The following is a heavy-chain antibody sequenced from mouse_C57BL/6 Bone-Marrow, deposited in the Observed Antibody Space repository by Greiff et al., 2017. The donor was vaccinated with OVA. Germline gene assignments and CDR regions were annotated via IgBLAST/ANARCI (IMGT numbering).Heavy chain of an antibody. Sequence: EVQLQQSGPELVKPGASVKIPCKASGYTFTDYNMDWVKQSHGKSLEWIGDINPNNGGTIYNQKFKGKATLTVDKSSSTAYMELRSLTSEDTAVYYCARNGDSYYYGSSYGYWYFDVWGTGTTVTVSS. CDR1: GYTFTDYN. J-gene: IGHJ1*03. D-gene: IGHD1-1*01. CDR2: INPNNGGT. V-gene: IGHV1-18*01. CDR3: ARNGDSYYYGSSYGYWYFDV.